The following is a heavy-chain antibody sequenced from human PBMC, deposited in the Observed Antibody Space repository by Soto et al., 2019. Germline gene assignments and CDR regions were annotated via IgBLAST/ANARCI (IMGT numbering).Heavy chain of an antibody. Sequence: SETLSLTCTVSGGSISSHSWNWIRQPPGRGLEWIGYVYSSGSTKYNPSLESRVTISVDTSKNQFSLKLTSLTAADTAVHYCARSGGLQHIDYWGQGTLVTVSS. V-gene: IGHV4-59*08. CDR1: GGSISSHS. J-gene: IGHJ4*02. CDR3: ARSGGLQHIDY. D-gene: IGHD4-4*01. CDR2: VYSSGST.